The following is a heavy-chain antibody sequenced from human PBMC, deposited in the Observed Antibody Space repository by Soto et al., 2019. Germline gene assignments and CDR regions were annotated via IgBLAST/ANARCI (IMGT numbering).Heavy chain of an antibody. CDR3: AHRPGGYDPLNWYFDL. CDR2: IYWDDDK. CDR1: GFSLSTSGVG. V-gene: IGHV2-5*02. Sequence: QITLKESGPTLVNPTQTLTLTCTFSGFSLSTSGVGVGWIRQPPGKALEWLALIYWDDDKRYSPSLKSRLTITKDTSKNQVVLTMTNMDPVDTATYYCAHRPGGYDPLNWYFDLWGRGTLVTVSS. D-gene: IGHD5-12*01. J-gene: IGHJ2*01.